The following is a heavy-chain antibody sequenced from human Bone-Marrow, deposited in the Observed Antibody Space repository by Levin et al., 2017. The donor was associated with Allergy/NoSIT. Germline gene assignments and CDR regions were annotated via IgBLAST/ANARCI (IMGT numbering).Heavy chain of an antibody. J-gene: IGHJ4*02. D-gene: IGHD4-17*01. CDR3: AEDRHGDYDY. V-gene: IGHV3-30*18. CDR2: ISPDGNTK. CDR1: GFPFSVYN. Sequence: GGSLRLSCTASGFPFSVYNMHWVRQAPGTGLEWVAIISPDGNTKFYGDSVRGRFTISRDNSKNMLYLQMNSLRTYDTAVFYCAEDRHGDYDYWGQGTPVTVSS.